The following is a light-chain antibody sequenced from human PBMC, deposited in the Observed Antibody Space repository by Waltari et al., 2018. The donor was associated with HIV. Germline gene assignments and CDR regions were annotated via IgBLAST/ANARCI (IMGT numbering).Light chain of an antibody. CDR3: QQYNNWPGWT. J-gene: IGKJ1*01. CDR1: QSVSSN. CDR2: GAS. V-gene: IGKV3-15*01. Sequence: EIVMTQSPATLSVSPGERANLSCRARQSVSSNLAWYQQKPGQAPRLLIYGASTRATGIPARFSGSGSGTEFTLTISSLQSEDFAVYYCQQYNNWPGWTFGQGTKVEIK.